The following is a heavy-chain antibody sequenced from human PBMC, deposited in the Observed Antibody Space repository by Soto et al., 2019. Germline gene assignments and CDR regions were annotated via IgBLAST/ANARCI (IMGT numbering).Heavy chain of an antibody. V-gene: IGHV1-2*02. CDR1: GYTFTNYG. CDR3: VRLPSARIATPSDY. J-gene: IGHJ4*02. D-gene: IGHD6-13*01. CDR2: INPNNGVT. Sequence: ASVKVSCKASGYTFTNYGFSWVRQAPGQGLEWMGWINPNNGVTDYARKFQGRVTMTRDTSISTAYMELTRLTSDATAVYYCVRLPSARIATPSDYWGQGTLVTVS.